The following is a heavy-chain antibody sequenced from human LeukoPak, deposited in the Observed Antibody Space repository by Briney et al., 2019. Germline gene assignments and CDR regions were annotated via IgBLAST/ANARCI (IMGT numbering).Heavy chain of an antibody. V-gene: IGHV4-28*01. CDR2: IYYSGST. CDR3: ARNDYESSGFDF. J-gene: IGHJ4*02. CDR1: GYSISTSNW. D-gene: IGHD3-22*01. Sequence: PSETLSLTGAVSGYSISTSNWWGWIRRPPGKGLEWIGYIYYSGSTFYDPSLKSRVTMSVDTSNNQFSLKLSSVTAVDSAVYYCARNDYESSGFDFWGQGALVTVSS.